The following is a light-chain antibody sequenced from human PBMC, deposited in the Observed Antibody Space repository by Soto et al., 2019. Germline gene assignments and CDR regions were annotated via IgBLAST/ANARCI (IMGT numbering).Light chain of an antibody. CDR1: QSISNH. V-gene: IGKV1-39*01. CDR3: QQSYSPPWT. Sequence: DIQMTQSPSSLSASVEDRVIITCRASQSISNHVKWYQQTPGRAPRLLIYTTTSLQSRVPSNFSGSASGTDFTLTISSLQPEDLATYYCQQSYSPPWTFGQGTKVDI. CDR2: TTT. J-gene: IGKJ1*01.